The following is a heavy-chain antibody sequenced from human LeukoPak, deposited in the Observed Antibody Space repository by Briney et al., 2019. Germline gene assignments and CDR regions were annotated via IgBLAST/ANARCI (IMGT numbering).Heavy chain of an antibody. CDR1: GYTFTSYD. J-gene: IGHJ4*02. CDR2: MNPNSGNT. V-gene: IGHV1-8*01. D-gene: IGHD6-13*01. CDR3: AKEGSSSFWVYFDY. Sequence: ASVKVSCKAPGYTFTSYDINWVRQATGQGLEWMGWMNPNSGNTGYAQKFQGRVTMTRNTSISTAYMELSSLRSEDTAVYYCAKEGSSSFWVYFDYWGQGTLVTVSS.